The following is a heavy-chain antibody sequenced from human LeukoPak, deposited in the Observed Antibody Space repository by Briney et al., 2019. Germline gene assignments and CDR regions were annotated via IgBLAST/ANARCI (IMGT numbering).Heavy chain of an antibody. V-gene: IGHV1-24*01. CDR2: FDPEDGET. D-gene: IGHD6-19*01. Sequence: ASVKVSCKVSGYTLTELSMRWVRQAPGKGLEWMGGFDPEDGETIYAQKFQGRVTMTEDTSTDTAYMELSSLRSEDTAVYYCATVAVAGTLNWFDPWGQGTLVTVSS. CDR1: GYTLTELS. CDR3: ATVAVAGTLNWFDP. J-gene: IGHJ5*02.